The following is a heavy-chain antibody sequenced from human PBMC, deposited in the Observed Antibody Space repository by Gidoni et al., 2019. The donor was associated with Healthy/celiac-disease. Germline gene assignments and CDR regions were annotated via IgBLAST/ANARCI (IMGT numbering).Heavy chain of an antibody. J-gene: IGHJ6*02. Sequence: EVQLVESGGGVVQPGGSLKLSCAASGFTFSGSALHWVRQASGKGLEWVGRIRSKANSYATAYAASVKGRFTISRDDSKNTAYLQMNSLKTEDTAVYYCTRHNDFWSGYYYYGMDVWGQGTTVTVSS. CDR3: TRHNDFWSGYYYYGMDV. CDR1: GFTFSGSA. CDR2: IRSKANSYAT. D-gene: IGHD3-3*01. V-gene: IGHV3-73*01.